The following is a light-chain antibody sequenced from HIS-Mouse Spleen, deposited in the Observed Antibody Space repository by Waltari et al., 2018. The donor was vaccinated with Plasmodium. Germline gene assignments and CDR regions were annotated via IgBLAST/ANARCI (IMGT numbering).Light chain of an antibody. V-gene: IGKV1-8*01. Sequence: IRMTPSPSSFSTSTGDRVTLTFRVSQGISSYLAWYQQKPGKAPKLLIYAASTLLSGVPSRFSGSGSGTDFTLTISCLQSEDFATYYCQQYYSYPLTFGGGTKVEIK. CDR1: QGISSY. CDR3: QQYYSYPLT. J-gene: IGKJ4*01. CDR2: AAS.